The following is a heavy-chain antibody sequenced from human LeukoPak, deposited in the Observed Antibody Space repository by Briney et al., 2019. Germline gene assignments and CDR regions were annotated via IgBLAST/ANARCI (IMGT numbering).Heavy chain of an antibody. D-gene: IGHD5-18*01. V-gene: IGHV4-59*01. J-gene: IGHJ6*03. Sequence: SETLSLTCTVSGGSISSYYWSWIRQPPGKGLEWIGYIYYSGSTNYNPSLKSRVTISVDTSKNQFSLKLTSVTAADTAVYYCARTTEGGYTYGYLYYYYMDVWGKGTTVTISS. CDR1: GGSISSYY. CDR3: ARTTEGGYTYGYLYYYYMDV. CDR2: IYYSGST.